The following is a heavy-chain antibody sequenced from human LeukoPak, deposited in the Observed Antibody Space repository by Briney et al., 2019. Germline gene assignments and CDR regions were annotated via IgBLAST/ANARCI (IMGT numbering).Heavy chain of an antibody. J-gene: IGHJ4*02. CDR2: ISSSGSTI. CDR3: ARRGWFGELSQNYFDY. V-gene: IGHV3-11*04. D-gene: IGHD3-10*01. CDR1: GFTFSDYY. Sequence: GGSLRLSCAASGFTFSDYYMSWIRQAPGKGLEWVSYISSSGSTIYYADSVKGRFTISRDNAKNSLYLQMNSLRAEDTAVYYCARRGWFGELSQNYFDYWGQGTLVTVSS.